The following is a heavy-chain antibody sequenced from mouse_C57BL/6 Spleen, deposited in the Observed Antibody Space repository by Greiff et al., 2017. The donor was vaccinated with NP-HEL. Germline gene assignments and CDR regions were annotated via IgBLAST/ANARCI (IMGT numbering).Heavy chain of an antibody. J-gene: IGHJ4*01. Sequence: VQLQQSGAELVRPGTSVKMSCKASGYTFTNYWIGWAKQRPGHGLEWIGDIYPGGGYTNYNEKFKGKATLTADKSSSTAYMQVSSLTSEDSAIYYGARSSLYDGDYDAMDYWGQGTSVTVSS. V-gene: IGHV1-63*01. D-gene: IGHD2-3*01. CDR3: ARSSLYDGDYDAMDY. CDR1: GYTFTNYW. CDR2: IYPGGGYT.